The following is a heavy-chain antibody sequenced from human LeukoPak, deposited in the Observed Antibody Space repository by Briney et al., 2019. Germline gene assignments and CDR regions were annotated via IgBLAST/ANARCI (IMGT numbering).Heavy chain of an antibody. J-gene: IGHJ6*03. CDR3: AKDHGANYYCYMDV. Sequence: GGSLRLSCAASGFSFSSYVMHWVRQAPGKGLEWVAVIWYDGSNKYYADSVKGRFTISRDNSKNTLYLQMNSLRAEDTAVYYCAKDHGANYYCYMDVWGKGTTVTVSS. V-gene: IGHV3-33*06. CDR2: IWYDGSNK. CDR1: GFSFSSYV. D-gene: IGHD4-17*01.